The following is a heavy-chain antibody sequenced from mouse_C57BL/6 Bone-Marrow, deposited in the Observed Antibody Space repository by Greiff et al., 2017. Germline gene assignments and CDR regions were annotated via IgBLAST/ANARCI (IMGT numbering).Heavy chain of an antibody. J-gene: IGHJ2*01. Sequence: EVQLVESGGDLVKPGGSLKLSCAASGFTFSSYGMSWVRQTPDKRLEWVATISSGGSYTYYPDSVKGRFTISRDNAKNTLYLQMSSLRSEDTALDYCATLCYYGSSPFRFDYWGQGTTLTVSS. CDR2: ISSGGSYT. D-gene: IGHD1-1*01. CDR1: GFTFSSYG. CDR3: ATLCYYGSSPFRFDY. V-gene: IGHV5-6*01.